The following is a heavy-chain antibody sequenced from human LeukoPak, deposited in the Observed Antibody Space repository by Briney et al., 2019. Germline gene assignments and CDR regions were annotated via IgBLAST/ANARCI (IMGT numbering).Heavy chain of an antibody. J-gene: IGHJ4*02. CDR1: GFTFSSYA. D-gene: IGHD6-6*01. CDR2: ISYDGSNK. V-gene: IGHV3-30*04. Sequence: GRSLRLSCAASGFTFSSYAMHWVRQAPGKGLEWVAVISYDGSNKYYADSVKGRFTISRDNSKNTLYLQMNSLRAEDTAVYYCARTDSSSSCYFDYWGQGTLVTVSS. CDR3: ARTDSSSSCYFDY.